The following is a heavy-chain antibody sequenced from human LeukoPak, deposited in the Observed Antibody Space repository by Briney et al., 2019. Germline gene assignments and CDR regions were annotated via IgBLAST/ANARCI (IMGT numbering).Heavy chain of an antibody. CDR2: IYYSGST. CDR3: ARDERQLNWFDP. Sequence: SETLSLTCTVSGGSISSSSYYWGWIRQPPGKGLEWIGSIYYSGSTYYNPSLKSRVTISVDTSKNQFSLKLSSVTAAVTAVYYCARDERQLNWFDPWGQGTLVTVSS. J-gene: IGHJ5*02. V-gene: IGHV4-39*07. D-gene: IGHD5-18*01. CDR1: GGSISSSSYY.